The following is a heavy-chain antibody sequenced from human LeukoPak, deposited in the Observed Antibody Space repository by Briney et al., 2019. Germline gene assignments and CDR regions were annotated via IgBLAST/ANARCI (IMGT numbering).Heavy chain of an antibody. D-gene: IGHD3-16*01. J-gene: IGHJ4*02. V-gene: IGHV3-23*01. CDR3: AKAEGGYYFHY. CDR2: ISGSGGST. Sequence: PGGSLRLSCAASGFTFRSCAMSWVRQAPGKGREWLSGISGSGGSTYYADSVKGRFTISRDNSKNTLYLQMNSLRAEDTALYYCAKAEGGYYFHYWGQGTLVTVSS. CDR1: GFTFRSCA.